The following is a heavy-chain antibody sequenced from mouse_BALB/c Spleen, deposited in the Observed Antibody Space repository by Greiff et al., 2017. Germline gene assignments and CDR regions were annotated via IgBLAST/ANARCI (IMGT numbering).Heavy chain of an antibody. J-gene: IGHJ4*01. Sequence: VQLQQPGAELVKPGASVKLSCKASGYTFTSYWMHWVKQRPGQGLEWIGEINPSNGRTNYNEKFKSKATLTVDKSSSTAYMQLSSLTSEDSAVYYYARYGNYAMDYWGQGTSVTVSS. CDR1: GYTFTSYW. CDR2: INPSNGRT. CDR3: ARYGNYAMDY. D-gene: IGHD2-1*01. V-gene: IGHV1S81*02.